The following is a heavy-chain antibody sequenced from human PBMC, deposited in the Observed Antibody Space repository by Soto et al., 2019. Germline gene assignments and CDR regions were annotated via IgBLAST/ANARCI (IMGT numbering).Heavy chain of an antibody. D-gene: IGHD2-2*01. J-gene: IGHJ4*02. CDR3: ASQRSGRSSTTFDY. CDR1: GFTFSSYC. V-gene: IGHV3-74*01. Sequence: GGSLRLSCAASGFTFSSYCMHWVRQAPGKGLVWVSRINSDGSSTSYADSVKGRFTISRDNAKNTLYLQMNSLRVEDTAVYYCASQRSGRSSTTFDYWGQGTLVTVSS. CDR2: INSDGSST.